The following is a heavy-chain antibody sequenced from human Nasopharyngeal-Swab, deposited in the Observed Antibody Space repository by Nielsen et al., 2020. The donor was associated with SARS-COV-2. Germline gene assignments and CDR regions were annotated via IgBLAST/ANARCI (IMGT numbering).Heavy chain of an antibody. CDR2: IYYSGST. CDR1: GGSISSGGYY. CDR3: ARGKAVTYDY. J-gene: IGHJ4*02. D-gene: IGHD4-17*01. V-gene: IGHV4-61*08. Sequence: SDTLSLTCTVSGGSISSGGYYWSWIRQHPGKGLEWIGYIYYSGSTNYNPSLKSRVTISVDSSKNQFSLKLSSVTAADTAVYYCARGKAVTYDYWGQGTLVTVSS.